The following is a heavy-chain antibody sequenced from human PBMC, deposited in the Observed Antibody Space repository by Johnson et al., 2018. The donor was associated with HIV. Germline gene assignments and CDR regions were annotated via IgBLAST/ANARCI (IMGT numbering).Heavy chain of an antibody. Sequence: ELQLVESGGVAVQPWGSLRLSCAASGFTFDDYAMHWVRQAPGKGLEWVSLISWDGGSTYYADSVKGRFTISRDNSKNSLYLQMNSLRAEDTAVYYGAREGGQFDFWSAYYQDAFDIWGPGTMVTVSS. J-gene: IGHJ3*02. D-gene: IGHD3-3*01. CDR2: ISWDGGST. CDR3: AREGGQFDFWSAYYQDAFDI. V-gene: IGHV3-43D*03. CDR1: GFTFDDYA.